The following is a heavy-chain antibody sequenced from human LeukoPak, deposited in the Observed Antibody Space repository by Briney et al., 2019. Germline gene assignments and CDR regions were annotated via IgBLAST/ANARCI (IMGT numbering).Heavy chain of an antibody. CDR3: ARTRSSGVIPDY. CDR1: GYTFTSYF. D-gene: IGHD6-19*01. J-gene: IGHJ4*02. V-gene: IGHV1-46*01. CDR2: INPSGGSA. Sequence: ASVKVSCKASGYTFTSYFIHWVRQAPGQGLEWMGIINPSGGSATYAQKFQGRVAMTRDTSTSTVYMELRSLRSDDTAVYYCARTRSSGVIPDYWGQGTLVTVSS.